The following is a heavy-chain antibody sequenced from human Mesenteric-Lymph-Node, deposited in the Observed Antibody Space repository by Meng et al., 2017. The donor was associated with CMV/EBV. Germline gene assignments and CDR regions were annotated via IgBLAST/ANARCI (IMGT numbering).Heavy chain of an antibody. V-gene: IGHV3-48*03. CDR1: GFTFRNAV. J-gene: IGHJ3*01. CDR2: ISESGETT. Sequence: GESLKISCAASGFTFRNAVMNWVRQSPVRGLEWVAEISESGETTNYADSVKGRFIISRDNAKSSLYLQLDNLRGEDTAVYYCARLTTVTPSDPFDLWGQGTMVTVSS. CDR3: ARLTTVTPSDPFDL. D-gene: IGHD4-17*01.